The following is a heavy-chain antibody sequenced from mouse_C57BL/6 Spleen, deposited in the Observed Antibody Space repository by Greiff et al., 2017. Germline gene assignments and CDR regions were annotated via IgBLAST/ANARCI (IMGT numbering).Heavy chain of an antibody. J-gene: IGHJ1*03. CDR1: GFTFTTYP. CDR3: TRRHYGSPGYWYFDV. CDR2: FHPYNDDT. D-gene: IGHD1-1*01. V-gene: IGHV1-47*01. Sequence: QVQLQQSGAELVKPGASVKMSCTASGFTFTTYPIEWMKQNHGKSLEWIGNFHPYNDDTKYNEKFKGKATLTVEKSSSTVYLELSRLTSDDSAVYYCTRRHYGSPGYWYFDVWGTVTTVTVSS.